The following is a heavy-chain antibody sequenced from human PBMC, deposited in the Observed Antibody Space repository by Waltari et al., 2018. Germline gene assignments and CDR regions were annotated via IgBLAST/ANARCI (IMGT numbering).Heavy chain of an antibody. CDR1: GFTFSSYS. D-gene: IGHD3-22*01. J-gene: IGHJ6*03. Sequence: EVQLVESGGGLVKPGGSLRLSCAASGFTFSSYSMNWVRQAPGKGLEWVSSSSSSSSYIYYADSVKGRFTISRDNAKNSLYLQMNSLRAEDTAVYYCARAGYYDSSGYDYYYYMDVWGKGTTVTVSS. CDR2: SSSSSSYI. CDR3: ARAGYYDSSGYDYYYYMDV. V-gene: IGHV3-21*03.